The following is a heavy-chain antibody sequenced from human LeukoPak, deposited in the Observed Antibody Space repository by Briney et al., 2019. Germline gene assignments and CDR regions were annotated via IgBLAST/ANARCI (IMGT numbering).Heavy chain of an antibody. CDR2: INPKSGGT. CDR3: ARHMTTANNWFDP. Sequence: ASVKVSCKASGYTFTGYYTHWVRQAPGQGLEWMGWINPKSGGTNHEQKFQGRVIMTRDTSISTAYMELSRLTSDDTAVYYCARHMTTANNWFDPWGQGTLVTVSS. J-gene: IGHJ5*02. V-gene: IGHV1-2*02. D-gene: IGHD1-1*01. CDR1: GYTFTGYY.